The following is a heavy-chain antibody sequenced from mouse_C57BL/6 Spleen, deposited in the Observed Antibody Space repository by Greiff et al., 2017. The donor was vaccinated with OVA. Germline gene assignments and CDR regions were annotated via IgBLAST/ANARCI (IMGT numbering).Heavy chain of an antibody. CDR3: ARRETGTGFDY. D-gene: IGHD4-1*01. Sequence: EVHLVESGGGLVQPGGSLKLSCAASGFTFSDYYMYWVRQTPEKRLEWVAYISNGGGSTYYPDTVKGRFTISRDNAKNTLYLQMSRLKSEDTAMYYCARRETGTGFDYWGQGTTLTVSS. CDR2: ISNGGGST. V-gene: IGHV5-12*01. J-gene: IGHJ2*01. CDR1: GFTFSDYY.